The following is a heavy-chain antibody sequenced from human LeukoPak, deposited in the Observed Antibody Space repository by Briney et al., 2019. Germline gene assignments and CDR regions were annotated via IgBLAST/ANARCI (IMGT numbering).Heavy chain of an antibody. CDR3: AQYSSTYNWFDP. V-gene: IGHV2-5*02. Sequence: SGPTLVNPPQTLTLTCTFSGFSLSTGGVGVGWIRQPPGKALEWLSLIYWDDNKRYIPSLKSRLTITKDTSKNQVVLTMTNMDPVDTATYYCAQYSSTYNWFDPWGQGTLVTVSS. D-gene: IGHD6-13*01. J-gene: IGHJ5*02. CDR2: IYWDDNK. CDR1: GFSLSTGGVG.